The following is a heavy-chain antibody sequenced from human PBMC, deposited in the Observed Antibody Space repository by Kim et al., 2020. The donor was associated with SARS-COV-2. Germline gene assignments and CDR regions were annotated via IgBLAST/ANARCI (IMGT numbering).Heavy chain of an antibody. Sequence: SETLSLTCTVSGGSISSSSYYWGWIRQPPGKGLEWIGSIYYSGSTYYNPSLKSRVTISVDTSKNQFSLKLSSVTAADTAVYYCARPGCGGDCGGAVDYWGQGTLVTVSS. V-gene: IGHV4-39*01. CDR1: GGSISSSSYY. J-gene: IGHJ4*02. CDR2: IYYSGST. D-gene: IGHD2-21*02. CDR3: ARPGCGGDCGGAVDY.